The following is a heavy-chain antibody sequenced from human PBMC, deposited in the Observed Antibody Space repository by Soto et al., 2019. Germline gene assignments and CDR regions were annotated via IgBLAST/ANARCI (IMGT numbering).Heavy chain of an antibody. D-gene: IGHD4-17*01. CDR3: AKGFTVTTISDYYYGMDV. Sequence: GGSLRLSCAASGFTFSSYGMHWVRQAPGKGLEWVAVISYDGSNKYYADSVKGRFTISRDNSKNTLYLQMNSLRAEDTAVYYCAKGFTVTTISDYYYGMDVWGQGTTVTVSS. J-gene: IGHJ6*02. CDR1: GFTFSSYG. CDR2: ISYDGSNK. V-gene: IGHV3-30*18.